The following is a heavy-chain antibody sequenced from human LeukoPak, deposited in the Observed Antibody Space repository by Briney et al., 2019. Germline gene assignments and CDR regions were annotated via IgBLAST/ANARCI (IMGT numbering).Heavy chain of an antibody. Sequence: PSETLSLICTVSGGSISSYYWSWIRQPPGKGLEWIGDIYYSGSTNYNPSLKSRVTISVDTSKNQFSLKLSSVTAADTAVYYCARDTDSSGWSRGAFDIWGQGTMVTVSS. D-gene: IGHD6-19*01. V-gene: IGHV4-59*01. CDR3: ARDTDSSGWSRGAFDI. J-gene: IGHJ3*02. CDR2: IYYSGST. CDR1: GGSISSYY.